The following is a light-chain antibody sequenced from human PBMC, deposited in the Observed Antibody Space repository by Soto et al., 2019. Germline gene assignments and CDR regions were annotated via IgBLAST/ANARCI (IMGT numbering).Light chain of an antibody. J-gene: IGLJ2*01. CDR2: SNN. CDR1: SSDIGSKT. V-gene: IGLV1-44*01. CDR3: ATWDDSLNGQEI. Sequence: QSVLTQPPSASGTPGQRLTISCSGTSSDIGSKTVNWYRQLPGTAPKLLIYSNNQRPSGVPDRFSGSKSGTSASLAISGLQSEDEADYYCATWDDSLNGQEIFGGGTQLTVL.